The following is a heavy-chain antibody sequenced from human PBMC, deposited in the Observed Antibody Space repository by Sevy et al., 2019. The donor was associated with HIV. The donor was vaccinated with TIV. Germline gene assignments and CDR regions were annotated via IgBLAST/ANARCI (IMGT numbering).Heavy chain of an antibody. Sequence: GGSLRLSCAASRFTFNNYAMTWVRQAPGKGLEWVSTISGKGGNIYYADSVKGRFTISRDNSENTLFLQMNSLRAEDTAVYFCAKQLYGRRGYCSSPSCYRGEDYYHGMDLWGQGTTVTVSS. CDR1: RFTFNNYA. V-gene: IGHV3-23*01. CDR3: AKQLYGRRGYCSSPSCYRGEDYYHGMDL. J-gene: IGHJ6*01. D-gene: IGHD2-2*02. CDR2: ISGKGGNI.